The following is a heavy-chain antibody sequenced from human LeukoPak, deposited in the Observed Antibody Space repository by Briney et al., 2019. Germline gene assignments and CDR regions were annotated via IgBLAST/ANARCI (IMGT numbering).Heavy chain of an antibody. V-gene: IGHV3-30*18. CDR2: ISYDGSNK. J-gene: IGHJ6*02. D-gene: IGHD5-18*01. CDR3: AKDLAYSYGYYYYGMDV. CDR1: GFTFSSYG. Sequence: GGSLRLSCAASGFTFSSYGMHWVRQAPGKGLEWVAVISYDGSNKYYADSVKGRFTISRDNSKNTLYLQMNSLRAGDTAVYYCAKDLAYSYGYYYYGMDVWGQGTTVTVSS.